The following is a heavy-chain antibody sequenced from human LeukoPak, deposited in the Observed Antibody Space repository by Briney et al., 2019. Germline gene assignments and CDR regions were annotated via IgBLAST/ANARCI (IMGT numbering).Heavy chain of an antibody. V-gene: IGHV1-18*01. D-gene: IGHD4-17*01. CDR3: ARNSDYGDYEGDWFDP. J-gene: IGHJ5*02. CDR1: GYTFTSYG. Sequence: ASVKVSCKASGYTFTSYGISWVRQAPGQGLEWMGWISAYNGNTNYARKLQGRVTMTTDTSTSTAYMELRSLRSDDTAVYYCARNSDYGDYEGDWFDPWGQGTLVTVSS. CDR2: ISAYNGNT.